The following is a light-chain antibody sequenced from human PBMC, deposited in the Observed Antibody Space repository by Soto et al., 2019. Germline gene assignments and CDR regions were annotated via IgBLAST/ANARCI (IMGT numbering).Light chain of an antibody. CDR2: EGN. Sequence: QSALTQPASVSESPGQSITISCTGTSSDVESYKLVSWYQQHPDKAPKLIIYEGNKRPSGVSNRFSGSESGNTASLTISGLQAEDDADYYCCSYAGSTTFYVFGTGTKAPS. J-gene: IGLJ1*01. CDR1: SSDVESYKL. CDR3: CSYAGSTTFYV. V-gene: IGLV2-23*01.